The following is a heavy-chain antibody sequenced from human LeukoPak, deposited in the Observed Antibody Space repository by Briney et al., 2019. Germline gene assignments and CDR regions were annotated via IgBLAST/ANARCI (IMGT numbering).Heavy chain of an antibody. V-gene: IGHV1-2*02. D-gene: IGHD3-22*01. J-gene: IGHJ4*02. CDR3: ARVLSHYDGSLDY. CDR1: GYTFTGYY. CDR2: INPNSGGT. Sequence: ASVKVSCKASGYTFTGYYMHWVRQAPGQGLKWMGWINPNSGGTNYAQKFQGRVTMTRDTSISTAYMELSRLRSDDTAVYYCARVLSHYDGSLDYWGQGTLVTVSS.